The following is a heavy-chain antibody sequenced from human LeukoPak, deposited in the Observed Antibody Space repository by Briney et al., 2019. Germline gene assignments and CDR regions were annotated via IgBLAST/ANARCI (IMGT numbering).Heavy chain of an antibody. D-gene: IGHD6-13*01. Sequence: GGSLRLSCAASGFTFRNYWMSWVRQAPGKGLEWVANIKEDGSEKDYVDSVKGRFTISRDNAKNSLNPQSLYLQMNSLRAEDTAVYYCARAHYSSFDYWGQGTLVTVSS. CDR2: IKEDGSEK. J-gene: IGHJ4*02. V-gene: IGHV3-7*01. CDR3: ARAHYSSFDY. CDR1: GFTFRNYW.